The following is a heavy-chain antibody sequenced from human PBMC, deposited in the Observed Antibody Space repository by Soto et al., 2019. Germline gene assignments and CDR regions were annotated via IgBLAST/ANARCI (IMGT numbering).Heavy chain of an antibody. J-gene: IGHJ4*02. CDR3: ARRGFLDF. V-gene: IGHV4-59*08. CDR1: GASIGNYY. Sequence: SETLSLTCTVSGASIGNYYWSWIRQPPGKGLEWIGCISDSGSTYYNPSLKSRVTISADTSKNQVSLKLTSMTAADTAVYYCARRGFLDFWGQGTLVTVSS. CDR2: ISDSGST.